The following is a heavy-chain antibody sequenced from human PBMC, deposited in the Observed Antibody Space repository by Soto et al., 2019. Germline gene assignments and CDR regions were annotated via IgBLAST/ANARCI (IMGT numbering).Heavy chain of an antibody. V-gene: IGHV3-21*01. CDR1: GFTFSSYS. D-gene: IGHD2-2*01. J-gene: IGHJ3*02. Sequence: GGSLRLSCAASGFTFSSYSMNWVRQAPGKGLEWVSSISSSSSYIYYADSVKGRFTISRDNAKNSLYLQMNSLRAEDTAVYYCAGDALSSLDAFDIWGQGTMVTVSS. CDR3: AGDALSSLDAFDI. CDR2: ISSSSSYI.